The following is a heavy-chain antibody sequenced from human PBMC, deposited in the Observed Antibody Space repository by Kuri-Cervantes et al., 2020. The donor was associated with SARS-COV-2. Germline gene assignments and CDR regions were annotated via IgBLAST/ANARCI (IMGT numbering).Heavy chain of an antibody. CDR2: IYYSGST. CDR1: GGSISSSSYY. J-gene: IGHJ4*02. CDR3: ARHPPEYYPLYYFDY. D-gene: IGHD3-10*01. V-gene: IGHV4-39*01. Sequence: SETLSLTCTVSGGSISSSSYYWGWIRQPPGKGLEWIGSIYYSGSTYYNPSLKSRVTISVDTSKNQFSLKLSSVTAADTAVYYCARHPPEYYPLYYFDYWGQGTLVTVSS.